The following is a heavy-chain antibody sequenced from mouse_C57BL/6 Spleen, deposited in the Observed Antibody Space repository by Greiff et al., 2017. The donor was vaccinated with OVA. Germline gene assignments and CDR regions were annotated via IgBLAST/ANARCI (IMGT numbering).Heavy chain of an antibody. D-gene: IGHD2-4*01. Sequence: EVKVVESGGGLVQPGGSLKLSCAASGFTFSDYYMYWVRQTPEKRLEWVAYISNGGGSTYYPDTVKGRFTISRDNAKNTLYLQMGRLKSEDTAMYYYARQHYDYDEWYFDVWGTGTTVTVSS. CDR2: ISNGGGST. J-gene: IGHJ1*03. V-gene: IGHV5-12*01. CDR1: GFTFSDYY. CDR3: ARQHYDYDEWYFDV.